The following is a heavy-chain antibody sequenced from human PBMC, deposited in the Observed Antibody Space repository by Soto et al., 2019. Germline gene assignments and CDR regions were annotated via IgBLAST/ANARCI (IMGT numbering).Heavy chain of an antibody. V-gene: IGHV3-30*18. J-gene: IGHJ4*02. CDR2: ISSDGSNK. CDR3: AKDLSRGPMGMSLDS. CDR1: GFSFSDFG. D-gene: IGHD1-26*01. Sequence: QVQLVESGGGVVHPGRSLRLSCAASGFSFSDFGMHWVRQAPGKGLEWLALISSDGSNKFYADSVRGRITVSGDRSENTLHMHMNAVRIDDTSMYYCAKDLSRGPMGMSLDSWGQGTLVIVSS.